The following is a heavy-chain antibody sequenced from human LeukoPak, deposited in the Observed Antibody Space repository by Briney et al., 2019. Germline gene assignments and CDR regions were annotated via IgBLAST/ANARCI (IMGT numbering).Heavy chain of an antibody. CDR1: GYTLTGYH. J-gene: IGHJ4*02. V-gene: IGHV1-2*02. CDR3: ARDPMVTPIGYFDY. D-gene: IGHD2-21*02. CDR2: INPNSGGT. Sequence: GASVKVSCKASGYTLTGYHMHWVRQAPGQGLEWMGWINPNSGGTNHAQKFQGRVTMTRDTSISTAYMELRRLRSDDTAVYYCARDPMVTPIGYFDYWGQGTLVTVSS.